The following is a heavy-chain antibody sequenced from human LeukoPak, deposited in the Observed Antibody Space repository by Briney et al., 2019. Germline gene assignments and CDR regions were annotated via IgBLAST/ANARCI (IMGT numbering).Heavy chain of an antibody. Sequence: QTGGSLRLSCAASGFTLSSYAMSWVRQAPGKGLEWVSTISGSGGSTYYADSVKGRFTISRDNSKNTLYLQMNSLRAEDTAGYYCAKTRGGLWTGAFDIWGQGTMVTVSS. CDR1: GFTLSSYA. V-gene: IGHV3-23*01. J-gene: IGHJ3*02. CDR2: ISGSGGST. D-gene: IGHD3-16*01. CDR3: AKTRGGLWTGAFDI.